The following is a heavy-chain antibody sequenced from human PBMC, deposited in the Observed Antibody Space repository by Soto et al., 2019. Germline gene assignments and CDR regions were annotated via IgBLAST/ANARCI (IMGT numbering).Heavy chain of an antibody. CDR1: GYTFTSYA. Sequence: QVLLVQSGAEVKKPGASVKVSCKASGYTFTSYAISWVRQAPGQGLEWMGWITPLKGNTHYSQNFQGRVIMTTDTSTNTAYLEMGSLTSDDTAVYSCTKDSGARPAYCPDWGQGTLVRVSP. V-gene: IGHV1-18*01. CDR3: TKDSGARPAYCPD. CDR2: ITPLKGNT. D-gene: IGHD4-17*01. J-gene: IGHJ1*01.